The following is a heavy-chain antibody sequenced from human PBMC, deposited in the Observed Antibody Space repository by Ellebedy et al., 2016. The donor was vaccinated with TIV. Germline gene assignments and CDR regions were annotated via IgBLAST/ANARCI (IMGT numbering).Heavy chain of an antibody. CDR2: ISDSGGDT. D-gene: IGHD3-10*01. Sequence: PGGSLRLSCAASGFTFSNYGMTWVRQAPGKGLEWVSAISDSGGDTYYADSVKGRFTISSDNSKNTLYLQMSSLRADDTAVYYCARDGFRRSDYWGQGTLVTVSS. J-gene: IGHJ4*02. V-gene: IGHV3-23*01. CDR1: GFTFSNYG. CDR3: ARDGFRRSDY.